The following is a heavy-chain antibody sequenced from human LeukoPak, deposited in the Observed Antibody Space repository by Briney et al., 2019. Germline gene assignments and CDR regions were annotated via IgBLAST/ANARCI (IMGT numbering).Heavy chain of an antibody. V-gene: IGHV4-39*07. CDR1: GGSISSSSYY. Sequence: SETLSLTCTVPGGSISSSSYYWGWIRQPPGKWLEWIGRIYYSGRTYYNPSLKSRVTISVDTSKNQFSLKLSSVTAADTAVYYCARGPSTVVTRDYYYYRDVWGKGTTVTVSS. CDR2: IYYSGRT. CDR3: ARGPSTVVTRDYYYYRDV. J-gene: IGHJ6*03. D-gene: IGHD4-23*01.